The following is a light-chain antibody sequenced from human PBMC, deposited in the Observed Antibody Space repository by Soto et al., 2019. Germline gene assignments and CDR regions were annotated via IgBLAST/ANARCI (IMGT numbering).Light chain of an antibody. Sequence: QSALTQPASVSGSPGQSITISCTGTSSDFGDYNYVSWYQHHPDKAPKLIIYGVSNRPSGVSNRFSASKSGNTASLTVSGLQAEDEADYYCSSYAGSSNVFGTGTKLTVL. V-gene: IGLV2-14*01. CDR1: SSDFGDYNY. CDR2: GVS. CDR3: SSYAGSSNV. J-gene: IGLJ1*01.